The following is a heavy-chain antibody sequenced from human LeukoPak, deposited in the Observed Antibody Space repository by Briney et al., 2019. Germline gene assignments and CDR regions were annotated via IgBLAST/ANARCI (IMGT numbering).Heavy chain of an antibody. CDR1: GGFISSGAYY. Sequence: SETLSLTCTVSGGFISSGAYYWSWIRQHPGKGLEWIGYIYHSGSSSYNPSLKSRITISLDTSKNQFSLNLNSVTAADTAVYYCARDPYGGYGAFGIWGQGTRVTASS. V-gene: IGHV4-31*03. D-gene: IGHD5-12*01. J-gene: IGHJ3*02. CDR2: IYHSGSS. CDR3: ARDPYGGYGAFGI.